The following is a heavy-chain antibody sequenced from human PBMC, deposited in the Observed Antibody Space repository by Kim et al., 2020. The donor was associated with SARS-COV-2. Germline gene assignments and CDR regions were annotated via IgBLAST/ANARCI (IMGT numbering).Heavy chain of an antibody. D-gene: IGHD5-18*01. J-gene: IGHJ4*02. Sequence: SETLSLTCTVSGGSMTGYYWTWIRQPPGKGLEWIGYIYYSGSTKYNPSLMSRVSMSIDTSKNQFSLKLSSVTAADTAAYYCARDRDTYDLYYFAPWCQGT. CDR2: IYYSGST. CDR1: GGSMTGYY. CDR3: ARDRDTYDLYYFAP. V-gene: IGHV4-59*01.